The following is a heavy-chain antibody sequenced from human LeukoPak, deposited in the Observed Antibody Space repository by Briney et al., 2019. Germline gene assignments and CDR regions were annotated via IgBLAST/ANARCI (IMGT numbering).Heavy chain of an antibody. CDR3: AKARGPAAGNVWFDP. CDR2: ISGSGGST. V-gene: IGHV3-23*01. Sequence: GGSLRLSCAASGFTFSSYAVSWVRQAPGKGLEWVSAISGSGGSTYYADSAKGRFTISRDNSKDTLYLQMNSLRAEDTAVYYCAKARGPAAGNVWFDPWGQGTLVTVSS. J-gene: IGHJ5*02. D-gene: IGHD6-13*01. CDR1: GFTFSSYA.